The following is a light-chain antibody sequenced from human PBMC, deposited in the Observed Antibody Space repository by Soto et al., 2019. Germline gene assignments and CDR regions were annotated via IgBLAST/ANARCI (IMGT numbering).Light chain of an antibody. J-gene: IGKJ4*01. V-gene: IGKV1-39*01. CDR3: QQSCSNYFT. CDR1: QNIRGF. Sequence: DIVMTQSPLALSASVGDRVTITCRASQNIRGFLHWYQQKPGKAPKLLIYGTSTLESGVPSRFGGSGSGTDFTLTISGLQLEDFATYYCQQSCSNYFTFGGGTKVEI. CDR2: GTS.